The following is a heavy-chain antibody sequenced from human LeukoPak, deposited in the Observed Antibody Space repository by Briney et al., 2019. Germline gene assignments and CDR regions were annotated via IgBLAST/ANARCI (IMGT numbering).Heavy chain of an antibody. J-gene: IGHJ4*02. V-gene: IGHV3-23*01. CDR3: AKDPRVGSRVATPCH. CDR1: GFTFSSYA. Sequence: PGGSLTLPCAASGFTFSSYAMSWVRQAPGKGLEWVSAISGSGGSKYYPASVKGRFTISRDNTKSTLFLQMNSLRAEDTAVYYCAKDPRVGSRVATPCHWGQGTLVTVSS. CDR2: ISGSGGSK. D-gene: IGHD5-24*01.